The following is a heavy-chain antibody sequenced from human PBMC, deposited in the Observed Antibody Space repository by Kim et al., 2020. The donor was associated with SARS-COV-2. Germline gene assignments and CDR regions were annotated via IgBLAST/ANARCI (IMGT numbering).Heavy chain of an antibody. CDR3: ARGTVVVAAIDY. V-gene: IGHV4-59*01. CDR2: IYYSGST. J-gene: IGHJ4*02. D-gene: IGHD2-15*01. Sequence: SETLSLTCTVSGGSISSYYWSWIRQPPGKGLEWIGYIYYSGSTNYNPSLKSRVTISVDTSKNQFSLKLSSVTAADTAVYYCARGTVVVAAIDYWGQGTLV. CDR1: GGSISSYY.